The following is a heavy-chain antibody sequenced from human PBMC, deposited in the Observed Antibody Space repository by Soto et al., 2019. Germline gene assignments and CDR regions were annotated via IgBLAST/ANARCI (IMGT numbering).Heavy chain of an antibody. J-gene: IGHJ4*02. Sequence: GGSLRLSCAASGFTFSSYGMHWVRQAPGKGPEWVTGILYDGSDKYYADSVKGRFTISRDNSKNTLYLQMNSLRAEDTAVYYCAKEAGRATRGYFDYWGQGTLVTVSS. V-gene: IGHV3-30*18. D-gene: IGHD1-26*01. CDR1: GFTFSSYG. CDR2: ILYDGSDK. CDR3: AKEAGRATRGYFDY.